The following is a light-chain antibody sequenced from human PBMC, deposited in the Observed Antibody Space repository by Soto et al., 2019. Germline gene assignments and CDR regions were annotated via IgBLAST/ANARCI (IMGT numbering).Light chain of an antibody. CDR1: QSVSYN. J-gene: IGKJ4*01. Sequence: EIVMTQSPATLSVSPGETATLSCRASQSVSYNLAWYQQKPGQGPRLLIYGAFTRATGIPARFSGSGSGTEFTLTISSLQSEDFAVYYCQQYKNWPPLTFGGGPRWRSN. V-gene: IGKV3-15*01. CDR2: GAF. CDR3: QQYKNWPPLT.